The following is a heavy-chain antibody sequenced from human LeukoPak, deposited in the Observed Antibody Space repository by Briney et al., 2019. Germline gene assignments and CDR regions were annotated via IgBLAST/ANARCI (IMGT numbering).Heavy chain of an antibody. V-gene: IGHV3-21*01. CDR2: ISSSSSYI. CDR1: GFTFSSYS. Sequence: GGSLRLSCAASGFTFSSYSMNWVRQAPGKGLEWVSSISSSSSYIYYADSVKGRFTTSRDNAKNSLYLQMNSLRAEDTAVYYCARDSATYYYDSSAEDYWGQGTLVTVSS. D-gene: IGHD3-22*01. CDR3: ARDSATYYYDSSAEDY. J-gene: IGHJ4*02.